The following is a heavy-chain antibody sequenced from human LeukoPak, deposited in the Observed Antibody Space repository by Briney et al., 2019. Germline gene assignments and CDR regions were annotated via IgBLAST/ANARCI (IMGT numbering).Heavy chain of an antibody. J-gene: IGHJ6*03. CDR1: GFTVSSNY. V-gene: IGHV3-66*01. D-gene: IGHD6-19*01. Sequence: GGSLRLSCAASGFTVSSNYMSWVRQAPGKGLEWVSVIYSGGSTYYADSVKGRFTISRDNSKNTLYLQMNSLRAEDTAVYYCARGQAQQWLVSPWNYYYMDVWGKGTTVTISS. CDR2: IYSGGST. CDR3: ARGQAQQWLVSPWNYYYMDV.